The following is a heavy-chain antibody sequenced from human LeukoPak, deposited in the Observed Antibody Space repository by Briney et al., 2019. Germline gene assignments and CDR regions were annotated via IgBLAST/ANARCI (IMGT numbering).Heavy chain of an antibody. CDR2: INPSGGST. D-gene: IGHD2-15*01. CDR1: GFTFTSYY. V-gene: IGHV1-46*01. J-gene: IGHJ4*02. Sequence: ASVKVSCKASGFTFTSYYMHWVRQAPGQGLEWMGIINPSGGSTSYAQKFQGRVTMTRDTSTSTVYMELSSLRSEDTAVYYCARASIVVVVAATGGFDYWGQGTLVTVSS. CDR3: ARASIVVVVAATGGFDY.